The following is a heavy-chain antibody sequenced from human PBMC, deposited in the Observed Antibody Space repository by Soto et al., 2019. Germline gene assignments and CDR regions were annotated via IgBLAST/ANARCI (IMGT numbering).Heavy chain of an antibody. D-gene: IGHD3-10*01. CDR3: ARDGKGSYYYGSGSYYVDY. CDR2: IYYSGST. V-gene: IGHV4-39*02. CDR1: GGSISSSSYY. J-gene: IGHJ4*02. Sequence: PSETLSLTCTVSGGSISSSSYYWGWIRQPPGKGLEWIGSIYYSGSTYYNPSLKSRVTISVDTSKNQFSLKLSSVTAADTAVYYCARDGKGSYYYGSGSYYVDYWGQGTLVTVSS.